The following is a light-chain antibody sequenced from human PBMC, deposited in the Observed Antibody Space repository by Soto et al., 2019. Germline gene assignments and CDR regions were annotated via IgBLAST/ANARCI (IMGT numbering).Light chain of an antibody. CDR2: GAS. V-gene: IGKV3-15*01. CDR1: QSVSSN. CDR3: QHLGRT. Sequence: EIVMTQSPATLSVSPGERTTLSCRASQSVSSNLAWYQQKPGQAPRLLIYGASTRATAIPARFSGSGSGTEFTLTISSLQSEDFAVYYCQHLGRTFGQGTKVEIK. J-gene: IGKJ1*01.